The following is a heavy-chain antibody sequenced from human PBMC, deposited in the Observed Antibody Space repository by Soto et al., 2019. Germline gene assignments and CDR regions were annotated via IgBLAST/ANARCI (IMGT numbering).Heavy chain of an antibody. Sequence: QVQLQESGPGLVKPSQTLSLTCTVSGGSISSGGYYWSWIRQHPGKGLEWIGYIYYSGSTYYNPSLKSRVTTSADTPKNQFSRKLRSVTAADTAVYYCARERVVVVTSRGGLDYWGQGTLVTVSS. CDR2: IYYSGST. CDR1: GGSISSGGYY. J-gene: IGHJ4*02. V-gene: IGHV4-31*03. D-gene: IGHD3-22*01. CDR3: ARERVVVVTSRGGLDY.